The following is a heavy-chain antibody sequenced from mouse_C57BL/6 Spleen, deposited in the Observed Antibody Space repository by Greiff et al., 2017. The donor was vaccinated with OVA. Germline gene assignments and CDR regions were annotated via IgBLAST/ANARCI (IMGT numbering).Heavy chain of an antibody. CDR1: GYTFTDYY. D-gene: IGHD3-2*02. Sequence: EVQLKQSGPELVKPGASVKISCKASGYTFTDYYMNWVKQSHGKSLEWIGDINPNNGGTSYNQKFKGKATLTVDKSSSTAYMELRSLTSEDSAVYYCARRDSSGPFDYWGQGTTLTVSS. J-gene: IGHJ2*01. CDR3: ARRDSSGPFDY. CDR2: INPNNGGT. V-gene: IGHV1-26*01.